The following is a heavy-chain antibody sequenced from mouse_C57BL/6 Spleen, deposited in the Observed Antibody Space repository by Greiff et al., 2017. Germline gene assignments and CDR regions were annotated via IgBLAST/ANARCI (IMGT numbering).Heavy chain of an antibody. CDR1: GFTFSDYY. CDR3: ARDRYYGSNYFDY. Sequence: EVMLVESEGGLVQPGSSMKLSCTASGFTFSDYYMAWVRQVPEKGLEWVANINYDGSSTYYLDSLKSRFIISRDNAKNILYLQMSSLKSEDTATYYCARDRYYGSNYFDYWGQGTTRTVSS. V-gene: IGHV5-16*01. CDR2: INYDGSST. D-gene: IGHD1-1*01. J-gene: IGHJ2*01.